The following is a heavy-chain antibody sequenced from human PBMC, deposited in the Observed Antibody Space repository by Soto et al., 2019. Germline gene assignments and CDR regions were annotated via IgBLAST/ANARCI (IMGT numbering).Heavy chain of an antibody. Sequence: GGSLRLSCAASGFTFSSYGMHWVRQAPGKGLGWVAVIWYDGSNKYYADSVKGRFTISRDNSKNTLYLQMNSLRAEDTAVYYCARDSQQLVDYYYYGMDVWGQGTTVTVSS. V-gene: IGHV3-33*01. CDR3: ARDSQQLVDYYYYGMDV. D-gene: IGHD6-13*01. CDR1: GFTFSSYG. J-gene: IGHJ6*02. CDR2: IWYDGSNK.